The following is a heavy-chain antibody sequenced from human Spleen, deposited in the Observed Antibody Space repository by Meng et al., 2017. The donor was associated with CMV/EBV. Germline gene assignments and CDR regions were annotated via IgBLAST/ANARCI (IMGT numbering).Heavy chain of an antibody. D-gene: IGHD3-3*01. CDR3: ASDLDLGQYDFWSESFDY. J-gene: IGHJ4*02. CDR2: ISCTSSYI. V-gene: IGHV3-21*01. CDR1: FTFHAFR. Sequence: FTFHAFRMNWVRPAPGKGLEWVSSISCTSSYICYVESVKGRFTISRDNAKSSLYLQMHGLRVEDTAVYYCASDLDLGQYDFWSESFDYWGQGTLVTVSS.